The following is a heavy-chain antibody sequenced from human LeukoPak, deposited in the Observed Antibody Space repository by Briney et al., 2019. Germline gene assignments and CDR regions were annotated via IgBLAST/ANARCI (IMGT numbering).Heavy chain of an antibody. V-gene: IGHV3-11*04. CDR2: ITSSGSIK. Sequence: PGGSLRLSCAASGFTFSDYYMSWVRQAPGKGLECVLTITSSGSIKSSADSVKGRFTISRDNANNLLHLQMNSLRAEDTAVYYCARQYSGSYSVDAFDIWGQGTMVTVSS. CDR3: ARQYSGSYSVDAFDI. D-gene: IGHD1-26*01. J-gene: IGHJ3*02. CDR1: GFTFSDYY.